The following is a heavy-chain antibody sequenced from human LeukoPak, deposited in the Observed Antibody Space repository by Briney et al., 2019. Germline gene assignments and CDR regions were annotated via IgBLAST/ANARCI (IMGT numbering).Heavy chain of an antibody. J-gene: IGHJ4*02. D-gene: IGHD3/OR15-3a*01. CDR2: IKAGNGDT. CDR3: ARDDCWGTCYPGGY. Sequence: ASVKVSCKASGYIFTKYVVHWVRQAPGQRPEWMGWIKAGNGDTKYSQNFQDRLTITRDTPASTVYMELSSLTSEDTALYYCARDDCWGTCYPGGYWGQGTLVTVSS. CDR1: GYIFTKYV. V-gene: IGHV1-3*01.